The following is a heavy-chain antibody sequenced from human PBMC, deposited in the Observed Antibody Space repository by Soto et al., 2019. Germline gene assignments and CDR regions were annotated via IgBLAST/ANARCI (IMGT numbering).Heavy chain of an antibody. CDR2: ISYDGSNK. CDR1: GFTFSSYA. V-gene: IGHV3-30-3*01. J-gene: IGHJ6*02. Sequence: GGSLRLSSAASGFTFSSYAMHLVRQAPGKGLEWVAVISYDGSNKYYADSVKGRFTISRDNSKNTLYLQMNSLRAEDTAVYYCARDRATKYCSGGSCYRSGMDVWGQGTTVTVSS. D-gene: IGHD2-15*01. CDR3: ARDRATKYCSGGSCYRSGMDV.